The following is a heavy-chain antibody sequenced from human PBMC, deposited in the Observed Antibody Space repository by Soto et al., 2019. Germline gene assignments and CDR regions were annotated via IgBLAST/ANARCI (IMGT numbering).Heavy chain of an antibody. CDR3: ARDARGDEAPMDY. CDR2: INPISGGT. D-gene: IGHD3-10*01. V-gene: IGHV1-2*04. CDR1: GYTFTGYY. Sequence: QVQLVQSGAEVKKPGASVKVSCKASGYTFTGYYMHWVQQAPGQGLEWMGWINPISGGTNYAQKFQGWVTMTRDTSISTAYMELSRLRSDDTAVYYCARDARGDEAPMDYWGQGTLVTVSS. J-gene: IGHJ4*02.